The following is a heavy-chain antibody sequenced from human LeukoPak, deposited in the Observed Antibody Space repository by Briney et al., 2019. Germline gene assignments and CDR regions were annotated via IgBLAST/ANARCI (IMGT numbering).Heavy chain of an antibody. V-gene: IGHV1-2*02. Sequence: ASVKVSCKASGYTFTAYYMHWVRQAPGQGLEWMGWINPNSGGTNYAPKFQGRVTMTRATSISTAYMELSRLRSDDTAVYYCARGYCTSTTCYYFDFWGQGTMVTVS. D-gene: IGHD2-2*01. CDR1: GYTFTAYY. CDR2: INPNSGGT. J-gene: IGHJ4*02. CDR3: ARGYCTSTTCYYFDF.